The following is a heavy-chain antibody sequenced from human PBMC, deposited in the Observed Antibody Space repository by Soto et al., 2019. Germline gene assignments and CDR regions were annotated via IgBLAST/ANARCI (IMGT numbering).Heavy chain of an antibody. D-gene: IGHD5-18*01. Sequence: EVPLVESGGGLVQPGGSLRLSCAASGFIVSSNYMSWVRQAPGKGLEWVSLIYSGGDTYYADSVKGRFTISRDIPKNTLYLQMNTLRAEDTAVYYCASSLNTAMADGFDIWGQGTMVTVSS. CDR1: GFIVSSNY. CDR2: IYSGGDT. CDR3: ASSLNTAMADGFDI. V-gene: IGHV3-66*01. J-gene: IGHJ3*02.